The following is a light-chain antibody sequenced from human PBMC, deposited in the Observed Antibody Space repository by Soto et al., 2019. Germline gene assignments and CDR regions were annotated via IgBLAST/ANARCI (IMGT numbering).Light chain of an antibody. CDR1: GGHSTYS. V-gene: IGLV4-69*02. J-gene: IGLJ2*01. CDR2: LNSGGSH. CDR3: QTWGRGIVV. Sequence: QSVLTQSASASASLGASVNLTCTLTGGHSTYSIGWHQQQPQRGPRFLMRLNSGGSHSKGDGIPDRFSGSSSGAERFLTISSLQSEDEADYYCQTWGRGIVVFGGGTKLTVL.